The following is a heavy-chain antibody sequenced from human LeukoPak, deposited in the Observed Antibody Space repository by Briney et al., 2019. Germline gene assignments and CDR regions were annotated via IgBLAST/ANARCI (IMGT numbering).Heavy chain of an antibody. CDR3: ARMAAAGLYYYYGMDV. CDR1: GYTFTSYG. CDR2: ISAYNGNT. J-gene: IGHJ6*02. Sequence: GASVKVSCKASGYTFTSYGISWVRQAPGQGLEWMGWISAYNGNTNYAQKLQGRVTMTTDTSTSTAYMELRSLRFDDTAVYYCARMAAAGLYYYYGMDVWGQGTTVTVSS. D-gene: IGHD6-13*01. V-gene: IGHV1-18*01.